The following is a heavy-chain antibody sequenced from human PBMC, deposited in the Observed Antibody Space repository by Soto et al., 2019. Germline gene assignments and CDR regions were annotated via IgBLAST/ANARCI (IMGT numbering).Heavy chain of an antibody. V-gene: IGHV4-39*01. Sequence: SETLSLTCTVSGGSINTGGYYWGWIRQPPGKGLEWIATIHSTGITFYNSSLRSRVTTSIDTSKNQFSLELTSVTAADTAVYYCARLIEMATIDYWGQGTLVTVSS. D-gene: IGHD5-12*01. CDR2: IHSTGIT. CDR3: ARLIEMATIDY. J-gene: IGHJ4*02. CDR1: GGSINTGGYY.